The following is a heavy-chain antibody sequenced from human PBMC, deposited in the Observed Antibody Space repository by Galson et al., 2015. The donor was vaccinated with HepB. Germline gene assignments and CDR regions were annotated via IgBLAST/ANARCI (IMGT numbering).Heavy chain of an antibody. J-gene: IGHJ4*02. Sequence: SLRLSCAASGFTFSSHSMNWVRQAPGKGLEWVSSISSSSSYIYYADSVKGRFTISRDNAKNSLYLQMNSLRAEDTAVYYCARDAIPGGYYDSSGRIGGYFDYWGQGTLVTVSS. CDR2: ISSSSSYI. D-gene: IGHD3-22*01. V-gene: IGHV3-21*01. CDR1: GFTFSSHS. CDR3: ARDAIPGGYYDSSGRIGGYFDY.